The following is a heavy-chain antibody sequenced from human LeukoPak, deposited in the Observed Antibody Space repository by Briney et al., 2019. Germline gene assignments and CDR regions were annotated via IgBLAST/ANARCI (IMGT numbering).Heavy chain of an antibody. Sequence: GGSLRLSCAASGFTFSSYAMNWVRQAPGKGLEWVSTIRSSGGSTYYADSVKGRFTTSRDNSKNTLYLQMNSLRAEDTAVYYCAKTYSSGWYPDYWGQGTLVTVSS. CDR2: IRSSGGST. D-gene: IGHD6-19*01. V-gene: IGHV3-23*01. CDR3: AKTYSSGWYPDY. J-gene: IGHJ4*02. CDR1: GFTFSSYA.